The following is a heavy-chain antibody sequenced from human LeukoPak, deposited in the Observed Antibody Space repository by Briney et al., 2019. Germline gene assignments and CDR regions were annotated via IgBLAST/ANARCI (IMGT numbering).Heavy chain of an antibody. CDR3: AKKSSGWYLVPTFDY. CDR2: MSYDGNNK. CDR1: GFTFNTYG. Sequence: GGSLRLSCAASGFTFNTYGMHWVRQAPGKGLEWVSVMSYDGNNKYYADSVKGRFTISRDNSRNTLYLQMNSLRPEDTAVYYCAKKSSGWYLVPTFDYWGQGALVTVSS. J-gene: IGHJ4*02. V-gene: IGHV3-30*18. D-gene: IGHD6-19*01.